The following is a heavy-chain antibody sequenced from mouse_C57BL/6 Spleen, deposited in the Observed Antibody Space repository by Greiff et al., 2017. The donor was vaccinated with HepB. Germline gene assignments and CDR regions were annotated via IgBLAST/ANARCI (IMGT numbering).Heavy chain of an antibody. CDR3: ARVLTGGYFDY. CDR1: GFTFSDYY. Sequence: EVQVVESEGGLVQPGSSMKLSCTASGFTFSDYYMAWVRLVPEKGLEWVANINYDGSSTYYLDSLKSRFIISRDNAKNILYLQMSSLKSEDTATYYCARVLTGGYFDYWGQGTTLTVSS. D-gene: IGHD4-1*01. J-gene: IGHJ2*01. CDR2: INYDGSST. V-gene: IGHV5-16*01.